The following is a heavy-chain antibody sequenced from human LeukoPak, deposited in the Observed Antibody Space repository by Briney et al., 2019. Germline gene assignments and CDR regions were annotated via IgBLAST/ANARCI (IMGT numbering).Heavy chain of an antibody. CDR3: AKDLPNPGTSRHFQY. J-gene: IGHJ1*01. CDR2: IIGSGGRT. Sequence: LTGGSLRLSCAASGFTFTSYALSWVRQAPGKGLEWFSSIIGSGGRTDYADSVKGRFTISRDNSKNTLYLQMDSRSAEDTGVYYCAKDLPNPGTSRHFQYWGQGTLVTVSS. V-gene: IGHV3-23*01. D-gene: IGHD2-8*01. CDR1: GFTFTSYA.